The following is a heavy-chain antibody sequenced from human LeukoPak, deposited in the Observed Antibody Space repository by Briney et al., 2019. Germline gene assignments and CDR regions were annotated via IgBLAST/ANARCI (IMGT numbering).Heavy chain of an antibody. CDR1: GYSISSGYY. CDR2: IYHSGST. D-gene: IGHD6-13*01. CDR3: ARCIAAAGIEYFQH. Sequence: SETLSLTCAVSGYSISSGYYWGWIRQPPGKGLEWIGSIYHSGSTYYNPSLKSRVTISVDTSKNQFSLKLSSVTAADTAVYYCARCIAAAGIEYFQHWGQGPLVTVSS. J-gene: IGHJ1*01. V-gene: IGHV4-38-2*01.